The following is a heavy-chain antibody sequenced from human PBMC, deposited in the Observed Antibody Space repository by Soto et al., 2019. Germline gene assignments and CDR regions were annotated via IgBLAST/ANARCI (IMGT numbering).Heavy chain of an antibody. V-gene: IGHV3-30-3*01. CDR1: GFTLSSSS. CDR2: ISYDGNSQ. J-gene: IGHJ4*02. Sequence: EGSLRLSCVASGFTLSSSSIHWVRQAPGKGLDWVAVISYDGNSQFYGDSVKGRFIVSRDNSRNTLYLQLNNLQAEDTAVYYCAKVSRPSRVSTPDFDYWGQGTLVTVSS. D-gene: IGHD3-10*01. CDR3: AKVSRPSRVSTPDFDY.